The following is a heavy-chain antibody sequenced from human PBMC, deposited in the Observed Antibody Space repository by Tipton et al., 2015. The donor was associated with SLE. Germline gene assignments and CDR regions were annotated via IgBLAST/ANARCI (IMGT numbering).Heavy chain of an antibody. CDR1: GYTFTGYY. CDR3: ARERQGGFDY. V-gene: IGHV1-69*05. J-gene: IGHJ4*02. D-gene: IGHD3-16*01. Sequence: QLVQSGAEVKKPGASVKVSCKASGYTFTGYYMHWVRQAPGQGLEWMGGIIPIFGTANYAQKFQGRVTITTDESTSTAYMELSSLRSEDTAVYYCARERQGGFDYWGQGTLVTVSS. CDR2: IIPIFGTA.